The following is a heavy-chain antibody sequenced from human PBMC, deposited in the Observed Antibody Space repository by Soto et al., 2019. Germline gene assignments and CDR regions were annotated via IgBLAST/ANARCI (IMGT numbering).Heavy chain of an antibody. Sequence: QVQLVESGGGVVQPGRSLRLSCAASGFTFSSYGMHWVRQAPGKGLEWVAVISYDGSNKYYADSVKGRFTISRDNSKNTVYLQMNSLRAEDTAVYDCAKARESEDAFDIWGQGTMVTVSS. V-gene: IGHV3-30*18. CDR1: GFTFSSYG. CDR2: ISYDGSNK. CDR3: AKARESEDAFDI. J-gene: IGHJ3*02.